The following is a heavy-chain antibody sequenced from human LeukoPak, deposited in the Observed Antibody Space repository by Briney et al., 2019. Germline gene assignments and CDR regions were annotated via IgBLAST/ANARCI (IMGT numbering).Heavy chain of an antibody. Sequence: PGGSLRLSCAASGFTFSSYEMNWVRQAPGKGLEWVGRVRIKSNSYATAYAASVKGRFTISRDDSKNTAYLQMNSLKTEDTAVYYCTRHNEMTHWGQGTLVTVSS. CDR2: VRIKSNSYAT. D-gene: IGHD5-24*01. CDR1: GFTFSSYE. CDR3: TRHNEMTH. V-gene: IGHV3-73*01. J-gene: IGHJ1*01.